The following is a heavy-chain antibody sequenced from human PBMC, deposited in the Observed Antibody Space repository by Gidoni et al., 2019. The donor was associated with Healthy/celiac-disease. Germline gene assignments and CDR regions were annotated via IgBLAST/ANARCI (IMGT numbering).Heavy chain of an antibody. CDR1: GGTFSSYT. V-gene: IGHV1-69*08. D-gene: IGHD3-22*01. J-gene: IGHJ1*01. CDR2: IIPILGIA. Sequence: QVQLVQSGAEVKKPGSSVKVSCKASGGTFSSYTISWVRQAPGQGLEWMGRIIPILGIANYAQKFQGRVTITADKSTSTAYMELSSLRSEDTAVYYCARDHYYDSSGPKEDFQHWGQGTLVTVSS. CDR3: ARDHYYDSSGPKEDFQH.